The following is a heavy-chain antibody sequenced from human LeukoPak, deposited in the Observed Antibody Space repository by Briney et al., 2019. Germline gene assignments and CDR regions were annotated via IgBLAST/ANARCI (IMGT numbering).Heavy chain of an antibody. CDR2: ISSSSSYI. CDR1: GFTFSSYS. D-gene: IGHD6-19*01. J-gene: IGHJ4*02. V-gene: IGHV3-21*01. CDR3: AREMIVSIAVAALDY. Sequence: GGSLRLSCAASGFTFSSYSMNWLRQAPGKGLEWVSSISSSSSYIYYADSVKGRFTISRDNAKNSLYLQMNSLRAEDTAVYYCAREMIVSIAVAALDYWGQGTLVTVSS.